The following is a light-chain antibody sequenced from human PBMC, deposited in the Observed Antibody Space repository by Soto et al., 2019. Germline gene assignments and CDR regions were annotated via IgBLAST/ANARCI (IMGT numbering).Light chain of an antibody. J-gene: IGKJ4*01. CDR3: QQRYSWPLT. CDR1: QSLNIY. V-gene: IGKV3-11*01. CDR2: DGS. Sequence: EIVLTQSPATLSLSPGERATLSCRASQSLNIYLAWYQQKPGQAPRLLIYDGSIRATGIPARFSGSGSGTDFTLTISSLEPGDFAVYYCQQRYSWPLTFGGGTEVEIK.